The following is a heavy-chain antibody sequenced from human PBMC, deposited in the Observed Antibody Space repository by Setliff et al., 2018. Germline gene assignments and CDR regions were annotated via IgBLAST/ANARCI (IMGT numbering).Heavy chain of an antibody. V-gene: IGHV1-46*01. CDR2: INPSGGYT. Sequence: GASVKVSCKASGHTFTSYFMQWVRQAPGQGLEWMGMINPSGGYTIDAQKFQGRVTMTRDTSTSTVYLELSSLRSEDTAVYYCARGLIVLPGPSGDMGYFDYWGQGTLVTVSS. CDR3: ARGLIVLPGPSGDMGYFDY. CDR1: GHTFTSYF. D-gene: IGHD2-8*01. J-gene: IGHJ4*02.